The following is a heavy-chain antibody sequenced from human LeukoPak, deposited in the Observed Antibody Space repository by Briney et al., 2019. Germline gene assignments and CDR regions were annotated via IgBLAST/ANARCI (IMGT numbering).Heavy chain of an antibody. CDR1: GFTFSSYA. J-gene: IGHJ4*02. CDR2: ISSNGGST. D-gene: IGHD3-3*01. CDR3: ARDATDFWSGYSSYYFDY. Sequence: GGSLRLSCAASGFTFSSYAMHWVRQAPGKGLEYVSAISSNGGSTYYANSVKGRFTISRDNSENTLYLQMGSLRAEDMAVYYCARDATDFWSGYSSYYFDYWGQGTLVTVSS. V-gene: IGHV3-64*01.